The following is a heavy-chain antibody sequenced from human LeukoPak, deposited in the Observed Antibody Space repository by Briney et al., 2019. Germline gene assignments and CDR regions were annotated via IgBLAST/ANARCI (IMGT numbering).Heavy chain of an antibody. CDR2: ISGSGGST. D-gene: IGHD3-22*01. CDR1: GFTFSSYG. J-gene: IGHJ3*02. Sequence: PGGTLRLSCAASGFTFSSYGMSWVRQAPGKGLEWASAISGSGGSTYYADSVKGRFTISRDNSKNTLYLQMNSLRVEDTAVYYCARGLFLSGYLDAFDIWGQGTVVTVSS. V-gene: IGHV3-23*01. CDR3: ARGLFLSGYLDAFDI.